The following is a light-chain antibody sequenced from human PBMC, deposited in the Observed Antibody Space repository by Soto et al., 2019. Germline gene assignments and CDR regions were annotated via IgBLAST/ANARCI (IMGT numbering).Light chain of an antibody. CDR2: SNN. Sequence: QSVPTQPPSASGTPGQRVTISCSGSSSNIGSNYVYWYQQLPGTAPKLLIYSNNQRPSGVPDRFSGSKSGTSASLAISGLRSEDEADYYCAAWDDSLSGPVFGGGTQLTVL. J-gene: IGLJ2*01. CDR1: SSNIGSNY. V-gene: IGLV1-47*02. CDR3: AAWDDSLSGPV.